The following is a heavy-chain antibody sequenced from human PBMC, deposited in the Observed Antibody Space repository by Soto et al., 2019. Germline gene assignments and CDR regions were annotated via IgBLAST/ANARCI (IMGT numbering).Heavy chain of an antibody. CDR3: ARALEGYCSGGSCYMVSYYYGMDV. CDR2: IIPIFGTA. CDR1: GGTFSSYA. Sequence: SVKVSCKASGGTFSSYAISWVRQAPGQGLEWMGGIIPIFGTANYAQKFQGRVTITADESTSTAHMELSSLRSEGTAVYYCARALEGYCSGGSCYMVSYYYGMDVWGQGTTVPVSS. J-gene: IGHJ6*02. V-gene: IGHV1-69*13. D-gene: IGHD2-15*01.